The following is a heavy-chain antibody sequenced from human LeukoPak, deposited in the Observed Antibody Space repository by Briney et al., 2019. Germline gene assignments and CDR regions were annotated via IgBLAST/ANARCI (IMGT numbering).Heavy chain of an antibody. D-gene: IGHD4-17*01. CDR2: INPNSGGT. CDR1: GYSFTAYY. Sequence: ASVKVSCKASGYSFTAYYIHWVRQAPGQGLEWMGWINPNSGGTNFAQKFQGRVAMTRDTSISTAYMELSRLRSDDTAVYYCARDPPDYGDPLDYWGQGTLVAVSS. CDR3: ARDPPDYGDPLDY. J-gene: IGHJ4*02. V-gene: IGHV1-2*02.